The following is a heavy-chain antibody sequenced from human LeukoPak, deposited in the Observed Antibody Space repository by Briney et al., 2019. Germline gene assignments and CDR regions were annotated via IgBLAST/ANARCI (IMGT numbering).Heavy chain of an antibody. Sequence: GGSLRLSCAASGFTFSTFGIHWVRQAPGKGLEWVAGKSYDGSNQYYADSVKGRFTISRDNSKNTLYLQMSSLRAEDTAVYYCTTSHYGDFDYWGQGTLVTVSS. J-gene: IGHJ4*02. D-gene: IGHD4-17*01. CDR2: KSYDGSNQ. CDR1: GFTFSTFG. V-gene: IGHV3-30*03. CDR3: TTSHYGDFDY.